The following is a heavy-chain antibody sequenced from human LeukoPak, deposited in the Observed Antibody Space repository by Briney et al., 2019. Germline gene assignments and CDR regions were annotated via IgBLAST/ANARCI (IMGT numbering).Heavy chain of an antibody. V-gene: IGHV4-39*07. J-gene: IGHJ4*02. CDR3: AREGGPYRPLDY. Sequence: SETLSLTCTVSGGSIRSSSYYWGWIRQPPGKGLEWIGSIYYSGSTNYNPSLKSRVAISVDKSENHISLKLTSVTAADTAVYYCAREGGPYRPLDYSGQGTLVTVAS. CDR2: IYYSGST. CDR1: GGSIRSSSYY.